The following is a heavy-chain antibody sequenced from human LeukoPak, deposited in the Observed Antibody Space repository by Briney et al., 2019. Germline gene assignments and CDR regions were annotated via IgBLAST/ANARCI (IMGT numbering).Heavy chain of an antibody. CDR2: IKQDGREK. CDR3: ARVRFLERSQYYFDY. V-gene: IGHV3-7*01. J-gene: IGHJ4*02. D-gene: IGHD3-3*01. CDR1: EFTFNIYW. Sequence: GGSLRLSCAASEFTFNIYWMSWVRQAPGKGLEWVANIKQDGREKYYVDSVEGRFTISRDDAKNSLYLQMNSLRAEDTAVYYCARVRFLERSQYYFDYWGQGTLVTVSS.